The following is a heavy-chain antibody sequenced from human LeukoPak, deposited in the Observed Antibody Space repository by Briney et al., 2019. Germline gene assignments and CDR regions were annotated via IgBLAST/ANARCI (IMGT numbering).Heavy chain of an antibody. CDR3: AKGGSSWYRDY. Sequence: GGSLRLSCAASRFTFSSYAMTWVRQAPGKGLEWVSAIGGSGGGTYYADSVKGRFTISRDNSKNTLCLQMNSLRAEDTAIYYCAKGGSSWYRDYWGQGTLVTVSS. J-gene: IGHJ4*02. D-gene: IGHD6-13*01. V-gene: IGHV3-23*01. CDR2: IGGSGGGT. CDR1: RFTFSSYA.